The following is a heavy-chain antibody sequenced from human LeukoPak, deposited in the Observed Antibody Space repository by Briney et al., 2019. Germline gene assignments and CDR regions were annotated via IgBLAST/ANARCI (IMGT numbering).Heavy chain of an antibody. J-gene: IGHJ4*02. CDR3: ARGGSSSWYFDY. CDR1: GFIFSRHW. V-gene: IGHV3-53*01. CDR2: IYSGGST. Sequence: PGGSLRLSCAASGFIFSRHWMSWVRKAPGKGLEWVSVIYSGGSTYYADSVKGRFTISRDNSKNTLYLQMNSLRAEDTAVYYCARGGSSSWYFDYWGQGTLVTVSS. D-gene: IGHD6-13*01.